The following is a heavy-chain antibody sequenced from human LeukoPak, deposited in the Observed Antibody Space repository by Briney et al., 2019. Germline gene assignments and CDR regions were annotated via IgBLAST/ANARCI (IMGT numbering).Heavy chain of an antibody. CDR2: IRYDGSNK. J-gene: IGHJ6*03. V-gene: IGHV3-30*04. Sequence: GRSLRLSCAASGFTFNSHAIHWVPQAPGKGLEWVAFIRYDGSNKYYADSVKGRFTISRDNAKNSLYLQMNSLRAEDTAVYYCAREGPGDFWSGYSSLYYYYMDVWGKGTTVTVSS. CDR3: AREGPGDFWSGYSSLYYYYMDV. D-gene: IGHD3-3*01. CDR1: GFTFNSHA.